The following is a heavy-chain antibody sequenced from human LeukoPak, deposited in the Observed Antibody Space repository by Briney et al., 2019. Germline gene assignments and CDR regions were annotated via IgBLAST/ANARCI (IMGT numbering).Heavy chain of an antibody. D-gene: IGHD2-2*01. CDR3: ARLVVPPGNRRWYYEH. CDR2: INQRGSEK. J-gene: IGHJ4*02. CDR1: GFIFSNYW. V-gene: IGHV3-7*03. Sequence: GGSLRLSCAASGFIFSNYWMAWVRQGPGEGPEWVANINQRGSEKYYVDSVRGRFTISRDNAKNSLDLQMNSLRVEDTAIYYCARLVVPPGNRRWYYEHWGQGTLVTVSS.